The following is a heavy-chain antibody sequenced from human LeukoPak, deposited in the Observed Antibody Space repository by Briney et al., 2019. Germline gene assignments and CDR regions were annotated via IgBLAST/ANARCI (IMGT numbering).Heavy chain of an antibody. D-gene: IGHD5-24*01. CDR3: TRVGYIDEGIDY. CDR1: GFTFSSYW. CDR2: IKQDGSKK. Sequence: GGSLRLSCEASGFTFSSYWMTWVRQAPGKGLEWVANIKQDGSKKSYVDSVKGRFTISRDNAKNSLYLQMNSLRAEDTAIYYCTRVGYIDEGIDYWGQGTLVTVSS. V-gene: IGHV3-7*04. J-gene: IGHJ4*02.